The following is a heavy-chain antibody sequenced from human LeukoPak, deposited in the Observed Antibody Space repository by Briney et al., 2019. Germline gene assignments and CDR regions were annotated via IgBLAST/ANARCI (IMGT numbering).Heavy chain of an antibody. CDR3: ARFGSGYDYFDY. D-gene: IGHD5-12*01. V-gene: IGHV4-31*03. Sequence: SETLSLTCTVSGGSISSGGYYWSWIRQHPGKGLECIGYIYYSGSTYYNPSLKSRVTISVDTSKNQFSLKLSSVTAADTAVYYCARFGSGYDYFDYWGQGTLVTVSS. J-gene: IGHJ4*02. CDR1: GGSISSGGYY. CDR2: IYYSGST.